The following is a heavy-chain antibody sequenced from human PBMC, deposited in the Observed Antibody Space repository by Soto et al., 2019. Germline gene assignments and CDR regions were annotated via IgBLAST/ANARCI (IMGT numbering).Heavy chain of an antibody. CDR3: ARGPPIAAHTTRMHWFDP. J-gene: IGHJ5*02. CDR1: GGSFSGYY. V-gene: IGHV4-34*01. D-gene: IGHD6-25*01. CDR2: INHSGST. Sequence: QVQLQQWGAGLLKPSETLSHTCAVYGGSFSGYYWSWIRQPPGKGLEWIGEINHSGSTNYNPSLKSRVTISVDTSKNQFSLNLSSVTAADTAVYYCARGPPIAAHTTRMHWFDPWGQGTLVTVSS.